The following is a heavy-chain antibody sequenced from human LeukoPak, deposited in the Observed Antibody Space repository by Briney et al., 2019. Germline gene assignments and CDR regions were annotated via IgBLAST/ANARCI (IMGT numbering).Heavy chain of an antibody. V-gene: IGHV3-21*01. CDR1: GFTFSSYS. CDR3: ARDRSSSWGNWFDP. J-gene: IGHJ5*02. CDR2: ISSSSSYI. D-gene: IGHD6-13*01. Sequence: GGSLRLSCAASGFTFSSYSMNWVRQAPGKGLEWVSSISSSSSYIYYADSVKGRFTISRDNAKNSLYLQMNSLRAEDTAVYYCARDRSSSWGNWFDPWGQGTLVTVSS.